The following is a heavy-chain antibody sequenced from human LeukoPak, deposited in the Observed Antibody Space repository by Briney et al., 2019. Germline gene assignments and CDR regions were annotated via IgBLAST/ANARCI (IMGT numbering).Heavy chain of an antibody. J-gene: IGHJ4*02. CDR2: IYSTGST. V-gene: IGHV4-59*10. Sequence: PSETLSLTCDVSGGSVRSYWWGWVRQPAGKGLEWLGRIYSTGSTRFYPSLKSRLTLSIDTSTNQFSLKLTSVTAADTAVYFYAGQGYTVGYYFLVYSGQGALGTVSS. D-gene: IGHD5/OR15-5a*01. CDR3: AGQGYTVGYYFLVY. CDR1: GGSVRSYW.